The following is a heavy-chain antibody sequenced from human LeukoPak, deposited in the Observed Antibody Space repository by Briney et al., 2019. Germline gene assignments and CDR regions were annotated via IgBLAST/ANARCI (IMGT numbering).Heavy chain of an antibody. V-gene: IGHV1-18*04. CDR3: AKEVPGYNYPFDY. CDR1: GYTFTSYG. D-gene: IGHD5-18*01. J-gene: IGHJ4*02. CDR2: ISAYNGNT. Sequence: GASVKVSCRASGYTFTSYGISWVRQAPGQGLEWMGWISAYNGNTNYAQKLQGRVTMTTDTSTSTAYMELRSLRSDDTAVYYCAKEVPGYNYPFDYLGQGTLVHVSS.